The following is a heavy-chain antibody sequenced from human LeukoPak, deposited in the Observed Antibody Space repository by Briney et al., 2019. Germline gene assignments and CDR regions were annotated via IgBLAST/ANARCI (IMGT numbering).Heavy chain of an antibody. CDR2: ISHRGST. V-gene: IGHV4-38-2*02. CDR3: ARGAKYYAIWGVYAGYSDY. D-gene: IGHD3/OR15-3a*01. Sequence: SETLSLTCTVSGYSISNGYYWGWIRQPPGKGLEWVGSISHRGSTYYNPSLRSRITISLDRSKQKFSLKLTSVTAADTAVYFCARGAKYYAIWGVYAGYSDYWGKGISVTVS. J-gene: IGHJ4*02. CDR1: GYSISNGYY.